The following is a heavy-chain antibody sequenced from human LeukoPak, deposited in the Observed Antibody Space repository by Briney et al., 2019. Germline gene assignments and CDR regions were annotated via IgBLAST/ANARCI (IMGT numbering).Heavy chain of an antibody. D-gene: IGHD6-13*01. Sequence: GGSLRLSCAASGFTFSSYAMSWVRQAPGKGLEWVSAISGSGGSTYYADSVKGRFTISRDNSKNTLYLQMNSLRAEDTAVYYCAKPPGAYSSSWYYFDYWGQGTLVTVSS. CDR3: AKPPGAYSSSWYYFDY. V-gene: IGHV3-23*01. J-gene: IGHJ4*02. CDR1: GFTFSSYA. CDR2: ISGSGGST.